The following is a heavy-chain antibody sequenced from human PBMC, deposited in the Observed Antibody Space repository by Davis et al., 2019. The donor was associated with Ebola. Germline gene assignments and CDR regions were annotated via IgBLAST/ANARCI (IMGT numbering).Heavy chain of an antibody. CDR1: GFTFSSYG. CDR2: ISYDGSNK. V-gene: IGHV3-30*18. D-gene: IGHD2-15*01. Sequence: GESLKISCAASGFTFSSYGMHWVRQAPGKGLEWVAVISYDGSNKYYADSVKGRFTISRDNSKNTLYLQMNSLRAEDTAVYYCAKDRGAGGSCFDYWGQGTLVTVSS. J-gene: IGHJ4*02. CDR3: AKDRGAGGSCFDY.